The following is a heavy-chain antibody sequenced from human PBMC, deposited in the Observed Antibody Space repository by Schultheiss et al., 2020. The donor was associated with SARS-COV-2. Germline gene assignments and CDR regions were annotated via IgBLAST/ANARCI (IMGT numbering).Heavy chain of an antibody. CDR2: IWYDGSNK. CDR3: ARGPGQWLYSGAFDI. CDR1: GFTFSSYG. Sequence: GGSLRLSCAASGFTFSSYGMHWVRQAPGKGLEWVAVIWYDGSNKYYADSVKGRFTISRDNSKNTLYLQMNSLRAEDTAVYYCARGPGQWLYSGAFDIWGQGTMVTVSS. V-gene: IGHV3-33*01. D-gene: IGHD6-19*01. J-gene: IGHJ3*02.